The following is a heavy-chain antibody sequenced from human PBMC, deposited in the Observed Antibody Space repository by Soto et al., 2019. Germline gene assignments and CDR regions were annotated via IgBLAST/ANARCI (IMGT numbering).Heavy chain of an antibody. V-gene: IGHV1-2*04. CDR3: ARALLPGYCTNGVCSLHSHFTHLPDWYFDL. CDR1: GYTFTGYY. CDR2: INPNSGGT. Sequence: GPSVKVSCKASGYTFTGYYMHWVRQAPGQGLEWMGWINPNSGGTNYAQKFQGWVTMTRDTSISTAYMELSRLRSDDTAVYYCARALLPGYCTNGVCSLHSHFTHLPDWYFDLWGRGTLVTVSS. D-gene: IGHD2-8*01. J-gene: IGHJ2*01.